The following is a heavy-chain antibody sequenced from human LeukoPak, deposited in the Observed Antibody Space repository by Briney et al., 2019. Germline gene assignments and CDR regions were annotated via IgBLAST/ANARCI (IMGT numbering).Heavy chain of an antibody. CDR2: INHSGST. Sequence: SETLSLTCAVYGVSFSGYYWSWIRQPPGKGLEWIGEINHSGSTNYNPSLKSRVTISVDTSKNQFSLKLSSVTAADTAVYYCARGFGDYGADAFDIWGQGTTVTVSS. CDR1: GVSFSGYY. CDR3: ARGFGDYGADAFDI. D-gene: IGHD4-17*01. J-gene: IGHJ3*02. V-gene: IGHV4-34*01.